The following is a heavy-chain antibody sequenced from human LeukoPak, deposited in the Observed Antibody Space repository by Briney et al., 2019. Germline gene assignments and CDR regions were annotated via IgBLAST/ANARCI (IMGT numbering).Heavy chain of an antibody. V-gene: IGHV3-23*01. D-gene: IGHD4-17*01. CDR2: VSSSGDRT. J-gene: IGHJ6*02. Sequence: GGSLRLSCAASGFTFTSYAMNWVRQVPGKGLEWVSSVSSSGDRTFYADSVKGRFAISRDNSKDTLFLQMNSLGVQDMAIYYCTKCDYGDYYYYGLDVWGQGTTVTVSS. CDR3: TKCDYGDYYYYGLDV. CDR1: GFTFTSYA.